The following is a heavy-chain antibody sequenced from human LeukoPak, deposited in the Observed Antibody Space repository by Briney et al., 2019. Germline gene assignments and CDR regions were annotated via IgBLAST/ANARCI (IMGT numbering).Heavy chain of an antibody. D-gene: IGHD2-15*01. CDR2: ISYDGGNK. CDR1: GFTFSSYA. V-gene: IGHV3-30*04. Sequence: PGGSLRLSCAASGFTFSSYAMHWVRQAPGKGLEWVAVISYDGGNKYYADSVKGRFTISRDNSKNTLYLQMNSLRAEDTAVYYCARGALGYCSGGSCYNDYWGQGTLVTVSS. CDR3: ARGALGYCSGGSCYNDY. J-gene: IGHJ4*02.